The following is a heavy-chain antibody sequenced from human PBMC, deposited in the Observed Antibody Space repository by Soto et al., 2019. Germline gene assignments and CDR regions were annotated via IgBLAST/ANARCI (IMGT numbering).Heavy chain of an antibody. CDR1: GYTFTSYY. J-gene: IGHJ6*02. CDR2: INPSGGST. CDR3: ASPTEGMNSSSWYNYYYGMDV. D-gene: IGHD6-13*01. V-gene: IGHV1-46*01. Sequence: ASVKVSCKASGYTFTSYYMHWVRQAPGQGLEWMGIINPSGGSTSYAQKFQGRVTMTRDTSTSTVYMELSSLRSEDTAVYYCASPTEGMNSSSWYNYYYGMDVWGQGTTVTVSS.